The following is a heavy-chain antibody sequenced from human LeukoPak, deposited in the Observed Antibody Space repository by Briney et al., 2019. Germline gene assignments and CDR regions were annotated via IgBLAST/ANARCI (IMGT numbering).Heavy chain of an antibody. D-gene: IGHD6-13*01. Sequence: PSETLSLTCTVSGASISSYYWNWIRQPPGKGPEWIGYIYHTGSTNYNPSLKSRVTLSVDTSKNQFSLKLTSVTGADTAVYYCARLGDQQQLVSTSYYGMDVWGQGTTVTVSS. V-gene: IGHV4-59*01. J-gene: IGHJ6*02. CDR1: GASISSYY. CDR3: ARLGDQQQLVSTSYYGMDV. CDR2: IYHTGST.